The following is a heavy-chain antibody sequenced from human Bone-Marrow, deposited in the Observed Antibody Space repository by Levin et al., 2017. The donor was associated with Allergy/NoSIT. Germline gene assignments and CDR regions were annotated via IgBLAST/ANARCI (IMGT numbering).Heavy chain of an antibody. CDR1: GFTSSFYA. CDR2: IIGSGDDT. D-gene: IGHD1-26*01. J-gene: IGHJ2*01. CDR3: AKMEQQLLKGAFDL. V-gene: IGHV3-23*01. Sequence: ETLSLTCEASGFTSSFYAMSWVRQAPGKGLEWVSGIIGSGDDTSYIDSVKGRFIISRDESKNTLYLQMNGLRAEDTATYYCAKMEQQLLKGAFDLWGRGTLVTVSS.